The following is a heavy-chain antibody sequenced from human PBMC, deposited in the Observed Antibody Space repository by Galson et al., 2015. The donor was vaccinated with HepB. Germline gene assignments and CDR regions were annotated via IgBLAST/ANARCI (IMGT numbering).Heavy chain of an antibody. D-gene: IGHD3-16*01. V-gene: IGHV3-48*02. J-gene: IGHJ4*02. Sequence: LRLSCAASGFTFSDYSMNWVRQTPGKELEWLSYISGSGTTVHYADSMEGRLTISRDNTKNILFLQMNRLRDEDTAVYFCAREAAGHVWFGAFDSWGQGTLVSVSS. CDR3: AREAAGHVWFGAFDS. CDR1: GFTFSDYS. CDR2: ISGSGTTV.